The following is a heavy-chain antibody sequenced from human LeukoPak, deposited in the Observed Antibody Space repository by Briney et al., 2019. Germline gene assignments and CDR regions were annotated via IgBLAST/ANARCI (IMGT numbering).Heavy chain of an antibody. CDR3: ARDEGGYYYGSGSYYDGPSGY. CDR1: GFTFDDYA. Sequence: GGSLRLSCAASGFTFDDYAMHWVRQAPGKGLEWVSGISWNSGSIGYADSVKGRFTISRDNAKNSLYLQMNSLRAEDTALYYCARDEGGYYYGSGSYYDGPSGYWGQGTLVTVSS. CDR2: ISWNSGSI. V-gene: IGHV3-9*01. D-gene: IGHD3-10*01. J-gene: IGHJ4*02.